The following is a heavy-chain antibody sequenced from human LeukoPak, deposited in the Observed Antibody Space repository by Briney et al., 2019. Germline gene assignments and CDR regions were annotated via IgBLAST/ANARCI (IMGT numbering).Heavy chain of an antibody. CDR2: ISGSGTST. CDR3: AKFRKPMALVDAFDT. V-gene: IGHV3-23*01. CDR1: GFTFYNSA. Sequence: GGSLRLSCAASGFTFYNSAMNWVRQAPGKGLEWVSGISGSGTSTYYADSVKGRFIISRDNSKNTLYLQMNSLRDEDTAVYYCAKFRKPMALVDAFDTWGQGIMVSVSS. D-gene: IGHD1-14*01. J-gene: IGHJ3*02.